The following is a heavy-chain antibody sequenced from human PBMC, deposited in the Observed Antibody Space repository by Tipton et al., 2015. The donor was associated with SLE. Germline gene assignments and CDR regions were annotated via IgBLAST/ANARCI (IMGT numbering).Heavy chain of an antibody. Sequence: GSLRLSCTASGFIFNNFEMNWVRQAPGKGLEWVSYISSSGSSIFYADSVKGRFTISRDNAKNSVYLQMNSLRAEDTALYYCAKDMGTTGEVDWYFGLWGRGTLVTVSS. V-gene: IGHV3-48*03. CDR3: AKDMGTTGEVDWYFGL. J-gene: IGHJ2*01. D-gene: IGHD7-27*01. CDR2: ISSSGSSI. CDR1: GFIFNNFE.